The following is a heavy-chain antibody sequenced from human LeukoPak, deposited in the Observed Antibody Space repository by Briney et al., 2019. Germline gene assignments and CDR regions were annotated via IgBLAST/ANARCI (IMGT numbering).Heavy chain of an antibody. J-gene: IGHJ5*02. Sequence: SETLSLTCTVSGGSISSSSYYWGWIRPPPGKGLEWSGSIYYSGSTYYNPSLTSRVSISVVTSKNQFSLKLSSVTAADTAVYYCARHLNDVWSGYLNWFDPWGQGTLVTVSS. CDR3: ARHLNDVWSGYLNWFDP. CDR2: IYYSGST. V-gene: IGHV4-39*01. D-gene: IGHD3-3*01. CDR1: GGSISSSSYY.